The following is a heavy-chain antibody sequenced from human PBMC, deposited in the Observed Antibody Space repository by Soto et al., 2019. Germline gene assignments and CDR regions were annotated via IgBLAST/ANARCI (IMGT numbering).Heavy chain of an antibody. CDR1: GFTFSSYG. J-gene: IGHJ4*02. D-gene: IGHD5-18*01. CDR2: ISYDGSNK. Sequence: PGGSLRLSCAASGFTFSSYGMHWVRQAPGKGLEWVAVISYDGSNKYYADSVKGRFTISRDNSKNTLYLQMNSLRAEDTAVYYCAKVILDTAMDDFDYWGQGTLVTVSS. V-gene: IGHV3-30*18. CDR3: AKVILDTAMDDFDY.